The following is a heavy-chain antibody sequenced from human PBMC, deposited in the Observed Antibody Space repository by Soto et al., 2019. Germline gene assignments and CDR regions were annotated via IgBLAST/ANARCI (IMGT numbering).Heavy chain of an antibody. V-gene: IGHV1-46*01. D-gene: IGHD2-15*01. CDR2: INPSGGST. CDR3: ARDVDGDATPAYYFYY. Sequence: GASVKVSCKASGYTFTSYYMHWVRQAPGQGLEWMGIINPSGGSTSYAQKFQGRVTMTRDTSTSTVYMELSSLRSEDTAVYYCARDVDGDATPAYYFYYWGQGTLVTVSS. J-gene: IGHJ4*02. CDR1: GYTFTSYY.